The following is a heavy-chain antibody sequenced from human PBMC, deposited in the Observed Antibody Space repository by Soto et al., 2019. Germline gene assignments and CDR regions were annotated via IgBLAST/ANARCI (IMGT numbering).Heavy chain of an antibody. CDR3: ARGGCSGGSCNDYYYYGMDV. Sequence: QVQLVQSGAEVKKPGASVKVSCKASGYTFTSYDINWVRQATGQGLEWMGWMNPNSGNTGYAQKFQGRVTMTRNTSXXKXYXXLSSLRSEDTAVYYCARGGCSGGSCNDYYYYGMDVWGQGTTVTVSS. CDR1: GYTFTSYD. CDR2: MNPNSGNT. D-gene: IGHD2-15*01. J-gene: IGHJ6*02. V-gene: IGHV1-8*01.